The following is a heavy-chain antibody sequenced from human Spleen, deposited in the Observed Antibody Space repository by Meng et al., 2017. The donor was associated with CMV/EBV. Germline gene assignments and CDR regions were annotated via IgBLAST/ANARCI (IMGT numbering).Heavy chain of an antibody. J-gene: IGHJ4*02. D-gene: IGHD5-24*01. CDR2: ISYDGSNK. CDR1: GFTFSSYA. V-gene: IGHV3-30-3*01. CDR3: AKDVEMATTEG. Sequence: SCAASGFTFSSYAMHWVRQTPGKGLEWVAVISYDGSNKYYADSVKGRFTISRDNSKNTLYLQMNSLRAEDTAVYYCAKDVEMATTEGWGQGTLVTVSS.